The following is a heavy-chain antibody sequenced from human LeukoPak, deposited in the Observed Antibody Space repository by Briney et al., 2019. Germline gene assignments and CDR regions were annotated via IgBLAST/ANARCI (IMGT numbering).Heavy chain of an antibody. CDR1: GFTFSSCA. J-gene: IGHJ4*02. CDR2: TSGSGVGT. Sequence: GGSLRLSCAASGFTFSSCAMSWVRQAPGKGLEWVSGTSGSGVGTYYADSVKGRFTISRDNSKNTLYLQMNSLRVEDTAVYYCAKAQYSGSYSDFDYWGQGTLVTVSS. V-gene: IGHV3-23*01. CDR3: AKAQYSGSYSDFDY. D-gene: IGHD1-26*01.